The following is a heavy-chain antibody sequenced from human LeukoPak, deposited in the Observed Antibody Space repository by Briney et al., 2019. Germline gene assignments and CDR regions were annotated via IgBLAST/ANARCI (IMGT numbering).Heavy chain of an antibody. CDR3: AXXXGYXSSWYGLFDY. J-gene: IGHJ4*02. Sequence: GGSLRLSCAASGFTVSTTYMSWVRQAPGKGLEWISVIYSGGSTYYADSVKGRFTISRDNSKNRRYLKMKSLRGEDTAVDYCAXXXGYXSSWYGLFDYCGQGTLVTVSS. D-gene: IGHD6-13*01. CDR2: IYSGGST. V-gene: IGHV3-66*01. CDR1: GFTVSTTY.